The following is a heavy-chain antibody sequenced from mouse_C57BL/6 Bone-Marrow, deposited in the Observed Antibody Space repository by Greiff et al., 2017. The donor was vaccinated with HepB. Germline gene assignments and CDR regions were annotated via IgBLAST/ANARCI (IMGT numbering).Heavy chain of an antibody. CDR1: GYTFTSYW. Sequence: VQLQQSGAELVKPGASVKLSCKASGYTFTSYWMQWVKQRPGQGLEWIGEIDPSDSYTNYNQKFKGKATLTVDTSSSTAYMQLSSLTSEDSAVYYCAIYYGNYGFAYWGQGTLVTVSA. J-gene: IGHJ3*01. V-gene: IGHV1-50*01. CDR2: IDPSDSYT. D-gene: IGHD2-1*01. CDR3: AIYYGNYGFAY.